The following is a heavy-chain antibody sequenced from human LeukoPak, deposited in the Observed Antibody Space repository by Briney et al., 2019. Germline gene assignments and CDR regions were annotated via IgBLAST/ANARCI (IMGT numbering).Heavy chain of an antibody. D-gene: IGHD3-10*01. CDR3: AKEPASGSCFDY. J-gene: IGHJ4*02. CDR1: GYTFNSYA. CDR2: ISGSGTST. Sequence: GGSLRLSCTASGYTFNSYAMSWVRQAPGKGLEWVSGISGSGTSTYYADSVKGRFTISRDNSKHTLYLQMNSLRAEDTALYYCAKEPASGSCFDYWGQGTLVTVSS. V-gene: IGHV3-23*01.